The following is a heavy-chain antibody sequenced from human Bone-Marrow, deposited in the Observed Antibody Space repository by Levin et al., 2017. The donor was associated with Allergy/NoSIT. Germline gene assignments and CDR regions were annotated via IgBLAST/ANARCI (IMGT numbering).Heavy chain of an antibody. CDR2: INAGKGNT. D-gene: IGHD3-10*01. J-gene: IGHJ1*01. CDR1: GYTFTIYA. Sequence: VASVKVSCKASGYTFTIYALHWVRQAPGQGLEWMGWINAGKGNTKYSQKFQDRVTISRDTSASTAYMELSGLRSEDTAVYYCTRSSVWFGEMFQYWGQGTMVTVSS. V-gene: IGHV1-3*01. CDR3: TRSSVWFGEMFQY.